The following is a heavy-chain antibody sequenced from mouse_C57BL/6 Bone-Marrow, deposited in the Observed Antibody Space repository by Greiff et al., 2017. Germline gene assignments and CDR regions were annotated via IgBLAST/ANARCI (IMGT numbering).Heavy chain of an antibody. D-gene: IGHD1-1*01. V-gene: IGHV6-6*01. CDR2: FRNKANNHAT. CDR3: TTVITPVRASNYFDY. Sequence: EVKLVESGGGLVQPGGSMKLSCAASGFTFSDAWIDWVRRSPEKGLEWVAEFRNKANNHATYSAESVKRRITISRDDSKSSVYLQMNSLRAEDTGIYYCTTVITPVRASNYFDYWGQGTTLTVSS. J-gene: IGHJ2*01. CDR1: GFTFSDAW.